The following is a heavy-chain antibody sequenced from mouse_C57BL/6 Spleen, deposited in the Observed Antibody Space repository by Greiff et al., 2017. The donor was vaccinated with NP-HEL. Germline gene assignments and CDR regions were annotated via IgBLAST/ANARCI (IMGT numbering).Heavy chain of an antibody. CDR3: AREGKLGRYAMDY. J-gene: IGHJ4*01. D-gene: IGHD4-1*01. CDR2: IYPGSGNT. Sequence: VQLQQSGAELVRPGASVKLSCKASGYTFTDYYINWVKQRPGQGLEWIARIYPGSGNTYYNEKFKGKATLTAEKSSSTAYMQLSSLTSEDSAVYFCAREGKLGRYAMDYWGQGTSVTVSS. V-gene: IGHV1-76*01. CDR1: GYTFTDYY.